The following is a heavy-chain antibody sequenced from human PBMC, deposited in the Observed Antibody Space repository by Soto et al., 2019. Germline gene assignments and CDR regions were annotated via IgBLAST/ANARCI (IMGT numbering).Heavy chain of an antibody. CDR2: IKSKTDHATT. CDR3: TALTPKGKRELGP. V-gene: IGHV3-15*05. J-gene: IGHJ5*02. D-gene: IGHD1-26*01. Sequence: PGGSLRLSCAASGCSFTNAWRSRVRQAPGKRLKYIGRIKSKTDHATTDCAGPVKRRYTISRDNSKKTLFVQMNGLKPDDTAVYYCTALTPKGKRELGPSGQRTLVTV. CDR1: GCSFTNAW.